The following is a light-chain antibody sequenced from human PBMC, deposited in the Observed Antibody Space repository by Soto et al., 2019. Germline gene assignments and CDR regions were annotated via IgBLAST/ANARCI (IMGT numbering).Light chain of an antibody. J-gene: IGLJ3*02. CDR2: EVS. CDR1: DSDVGAYNY. V-gene: IGLV2-14*01. Sequence: QSVLTQPASVSGSPGQSITISCAGTDSDVGAYNYVSWYQQHPGKAPKVMVYEVSNRPSGISNRFSGSKSGNTASLTISGLQAEDESDYYCTSYTRSNTVVFGGGTKVTVL. CDR3: TSYTRSNTVV.